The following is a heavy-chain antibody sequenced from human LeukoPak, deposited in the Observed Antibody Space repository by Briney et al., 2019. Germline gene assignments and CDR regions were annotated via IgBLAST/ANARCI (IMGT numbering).Heavy chain of an antibody. CDR2: IYYSGST. D-gene: IGHD3-3*01. CDR1: GGSIISGGCY. Sequence: SETLSLTCTVSGGSIISGGCYWSWIRQHPGKGVEWIGYIYYSGSTYYNPSLKSRVTISVDTSKNQFSLKLSSVTAADTAVYYCARERGGFGVVMKGAFDIWGQGTMVTVSS. J-gene: IGHJ3*02. V-gene: IGHV4-31*03. CDR3: ARERGGFGVVMKGAFDI.